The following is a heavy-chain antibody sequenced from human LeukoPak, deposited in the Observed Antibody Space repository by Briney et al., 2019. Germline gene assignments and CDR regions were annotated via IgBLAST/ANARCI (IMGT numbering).Heavy chain of an antibody. CDR1: GYSFTNYW. CDR3: ARRSGYNSGWFFDY. J-gene: IGHJ4*02. V-gene: IGHV5-51*01. D-gene: IGHD6-19*01. CDR2: IYPGDSDT. Sequence: GESLKISCKGSGYSFTNYWIGWVRQKPGKGLEWMGIIYPGDSDTRYSPSFQGQVTISADKSIGTAYLQWSSLEASDTAMYYCARRSGYNSGWFFDYWGQGTLVTVSS.